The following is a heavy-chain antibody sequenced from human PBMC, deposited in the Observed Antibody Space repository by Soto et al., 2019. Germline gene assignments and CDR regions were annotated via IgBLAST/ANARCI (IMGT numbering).Heavy chain of an antibody. V-gene: IGHV3-30-3*01. CDR3: ARDYYYASSGYYWDLGYYYYGMDV. D-gene: IGHD3-22*01. CDR2: ISYDGSNK. Sequence: QVQLVESGGGVVQPGRSLRLSCAASGFTFSSYAMHWVRQAPGKGLEWVAVISYDGSNKYYADSVKGRFTISRDNSNNTLYRQMTSLRVDDMAVYYCARDYYYASSGYYWDLGYYYYGMDVWGQGTTVTVSS. J-gene: IGHJ6*02. CDR1: GFTFSSYA.